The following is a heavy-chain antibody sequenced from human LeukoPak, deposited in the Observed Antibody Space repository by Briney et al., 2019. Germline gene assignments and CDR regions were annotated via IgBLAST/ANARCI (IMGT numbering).Heavy chain of an antibody. Sequence: ASVKVSCKASGYTFTGYYMHWVRQAPGQGLEWMGWINPNSGGTNYAQKFQGRVTMTRDTSISTAYMELSRLRSDDTAVYYCARVLADTAMDADFDYWGQGTLVTVSS. V-gene: IGHV1-2*02. CDR2: INPNSGGT. CDR1: GYTFTGYY. CDR3: ARVLADTAMDADFDY. J-gene: IGHJ4*02. D-gene: IGHD5-18*01.